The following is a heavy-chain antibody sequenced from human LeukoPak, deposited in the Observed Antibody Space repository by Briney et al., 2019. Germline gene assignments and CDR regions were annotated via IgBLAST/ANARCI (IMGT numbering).Heavy chain of an antibody. V-gene: IGHV3-23*01. D-gene: IGHD1-26*01. Sequence: PGGSLRLSCAASGFTFSSYAMSWVRQAPGKGLEWVSAISGSGGSTYYADSVKGWFTISRDNSKNTLYLQMNSLRAEDTAVYYCAKDEASGSYFDYWGQGTLVTVSS. CDR1: GFTFSSYA. CDR3: AKDEASGSYFDY. CDR2: ISGSGGST. J-gene: IGHJ4*02.